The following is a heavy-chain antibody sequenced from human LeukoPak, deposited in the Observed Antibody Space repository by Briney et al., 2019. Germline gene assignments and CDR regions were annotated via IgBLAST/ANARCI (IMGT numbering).Heavy chain of an antibody. D-gene: IGHD4-23*01. CDR3: ARSTVMTPGGYFDR. J-gene: IGHJ4*02. CDR1: GGSINTKNYY. CDR2: IFYSGGT. V-gene: IGHV4-39*01. Sequence: SETLSLTCTVSGGSINTKNYYWGWIRQPPGKGLEWLGSIFYSGGTYYKSSLKSRVTISVDTSKNQFSLKLTSVTAADTAVYYCARSTVMTPGGYFDRWGQGTLVTVSS.